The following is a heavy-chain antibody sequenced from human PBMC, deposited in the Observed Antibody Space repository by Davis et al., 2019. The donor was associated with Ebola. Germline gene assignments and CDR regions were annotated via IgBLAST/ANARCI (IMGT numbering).Heavy chain of an antibody. V-gene: IGHV3-33*01. CDR1: GFTFSSYG. J-gene: IGHJ4*02. CDR2: IWYDGSNK. D-gene: IGHD1-1*01. CDR3: ARVMGETTTGYFDY. Sequence: GGSLRLSCAASGFTFSSYGMHWVRQAPGKGLEWVAVIWYDGSNKYYADSVKGRFTISRDNSKNTLYLQMNSLRADDTAVYYCARVMGETTTGYFDYWGQGTLVTVSS.